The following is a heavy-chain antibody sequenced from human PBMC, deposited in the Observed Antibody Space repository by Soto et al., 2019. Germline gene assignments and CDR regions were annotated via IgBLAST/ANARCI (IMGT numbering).Heavy chain of an antibody. Sequence: QVQLQQWGAGLLKPSETLSLTCAVYGGSFSGYYWSWIRQPPGKGLEWIGEINHSGSTNYNPSLKSRVTISVDTSKNQFSLKLSSVTAADTAVYYCARGRDSGYDHWGQGTLVTVSS. CDR3: ARGRDSGYDH. D-gene: IGHD5-12*01. CDR1: GGSFSGYY. J-gene: IGHJ5*02. V-gene: IGHV4-34*01. CDR2: INHSGST.